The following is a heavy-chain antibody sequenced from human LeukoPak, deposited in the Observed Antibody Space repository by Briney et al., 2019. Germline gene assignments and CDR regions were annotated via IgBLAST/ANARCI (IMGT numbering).Heavy chain of an antibody. CDR3: ARGGGGYAFDY. J-gene: IGHJ4*02. CDR1: GGSFSGYY. V-gene: IGHV4-34*12. Sequence: SETLSLTCAVYGGSFSGYYWSWIRQSPGKGLEWIGDIFRSGSTNYNPSLKSRVTISVDTSKNQFSLKLTSVTAADTAVYHCARGGGGYAFDYWGQGTLVTVSS. CDR2: IFRSGST. D-gene: IGHD3-16*01.